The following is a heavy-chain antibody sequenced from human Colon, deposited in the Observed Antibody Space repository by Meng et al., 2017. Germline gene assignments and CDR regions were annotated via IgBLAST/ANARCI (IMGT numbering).Heavy chain of an antibody. V-gene: IGHV3-7*01. CDR3: GDWDSSS. J-gene: IGHJ4*02. CDR2: IKGDGSGK. CDR1: GFTFSNYW. Sequence: GESLKISCAASGFTFSNYWMSWVRQAPGKGLEWVASIKGDGSGKYYVDSVKGRFTIFRDNAKNSLYLQMNSLRADDTAVYYCGDWDSSSGGQGTLVTVSS. D-gene: IGHD6-13*01.